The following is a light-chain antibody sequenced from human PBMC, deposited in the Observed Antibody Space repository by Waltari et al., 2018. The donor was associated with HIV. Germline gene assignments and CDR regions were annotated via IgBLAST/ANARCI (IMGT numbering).Light chain of an antibody. CDR1: QSISSW. CDR3: QHYNRFSGT. CDR2: EAS. V-gene: IGKV1-5*03. Sequence: DIQMTQSPSTLSASVGDRVTITCRASQSISSWLAWYQQKPGKAPKVLIYEASSLESGVPSRFSGSGSGTDFTLTISSLQPVDFATYYCQHYNRFSGTFGQGTKVEIK. J-gene: IGKJ1*01.